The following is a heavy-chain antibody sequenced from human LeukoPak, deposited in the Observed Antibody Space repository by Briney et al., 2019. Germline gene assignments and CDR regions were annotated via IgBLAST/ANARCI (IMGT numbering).Heavy chain of an antibody. D-gene: IGHD6-25*01. CDR2: IQRKVDGGPT. J-gene: IGHJ4*02. Sequence: KPGGSLRLSCGASGFTFGDAWMTWVRQAPGRGLEWVGRIQRKVDGGPTYFAAPVKGRFTISRDDSKNTLYLQMDSLKTEDTAVYYCSTAFTATGAAGYFDYWGQGALVTVSS. V-gene: IGHV3-15*01. CDR3: STAFTATGAAGYFDY. CDR1: GFTFGDAW.